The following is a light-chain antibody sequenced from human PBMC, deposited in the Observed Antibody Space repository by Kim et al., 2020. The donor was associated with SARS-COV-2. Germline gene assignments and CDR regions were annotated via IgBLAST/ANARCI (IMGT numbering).Light chain of an antibody. Sequence: EIVLTQSPGTLSLSPGERATLSCKASQIDNKTNLAWYQQKPGQPPSLLIYGTSSRATGVPDRFSGSWSGADFSLTISRLEPEDFAVYYCQQHGTSPRTFGQGTKVDIK. J-gene: IGKJ1*01. CDR2: GTS. CDR3: QQHGTSPRT. V-gene: IGKV3-20*01. CDR1: QIDNKTN.